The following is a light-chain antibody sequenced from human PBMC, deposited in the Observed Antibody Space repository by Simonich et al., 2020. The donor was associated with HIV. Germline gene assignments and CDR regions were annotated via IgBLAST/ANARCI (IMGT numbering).Light chain of an antibody. CDR1: QMVLSNFNNKNY. Sequence: DIVMTQSPDSLAVSLGERATINCKSNQMVLSNFNNKNYLAWYQQKPGQPPKLLNDWEAIRQSGVPDRFSGSGSGTDFTLTIDSLQAEDVAFYYCHQYYTIPLTFGGGTKVEIK. CDR2: WEA. V-gene: IGKV4-1*01. CDR3: HQYYTIPLT. J-gene: IGKJ4*01.